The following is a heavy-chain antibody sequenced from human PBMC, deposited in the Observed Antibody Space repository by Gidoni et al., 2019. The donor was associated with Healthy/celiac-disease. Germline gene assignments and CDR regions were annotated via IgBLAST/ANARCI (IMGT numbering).Heavy chain of an antibody. CDR3: ARELYCSSTSCYTGWYRGDYYYYMDV. CDR1: GGSISSGSYY. Sequence: QVQLQESGPGLVKPSQTLSLTCPVAGGSISSGSYYGSWIRQPAGKGLEWIGRIYTSGSTTYNPSLKSRVTMSVDTSKIQFSLKLSSVTAADTAVYYCARELYCSSTSCYTGWYRGDYYYYMDVWGKGTTVTVSS. V-gene: IGHV4-61*02. J-gene: IGHJ6*03. D-gene: IGHD2-2*02. CDR2: IYTSGST.